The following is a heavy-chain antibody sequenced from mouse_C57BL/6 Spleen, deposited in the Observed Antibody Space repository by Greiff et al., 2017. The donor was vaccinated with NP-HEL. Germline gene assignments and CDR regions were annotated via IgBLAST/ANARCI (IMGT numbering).Heavy chain of an antibody. CDR1: GYTFTSYW. J-gene: IGHJ2*01. Sequence: QVQLQQSGAELVMPGASVKLSCKASGYTFTSYWMHWVKQRPGQGLEWIGEIDPSDSYTNYNQKFKGKSTLTVDKSSSTAYMQLSSLTSEDSAVYYCASRGGDYFDYWGQGTTLTVSS. V-gene: IGHV1-69*01. D-gene: IGHD3-1*01. CDR3: ASRGGDYFDY. CDR2: IDPSDSYT.